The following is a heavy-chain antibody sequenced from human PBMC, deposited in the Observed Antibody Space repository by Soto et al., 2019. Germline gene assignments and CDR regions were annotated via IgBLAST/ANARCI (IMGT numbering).Heavy chain of an antibody. CDR2: IWYDGSRK. CDR3: ARDVHVSSHYGRFEP. Sequence: QVQLVESGGGVVQPGRSLRLSCAASGFTLTRYGIHWVRQAPGKGLEWVAVIWYDGSRKYYADSVKGRFTISRDTSMNTVYLQMDSLRAEDTAVYHCARDVHVSSHYGRFEPRGQGTLVTVSS. J-gene: IGHJ5*02. CDR1: GFTLTRYG. V-gene: IGHV3-33*01. D-gene: IGHD3-22*01.